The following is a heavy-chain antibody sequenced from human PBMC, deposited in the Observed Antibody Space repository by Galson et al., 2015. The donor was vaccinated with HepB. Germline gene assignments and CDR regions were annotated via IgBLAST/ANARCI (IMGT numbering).Heavy chain of an antibody. CDR1: GSSVSASY. Sequence: ETLSLTCNVSGSSVSASYWSWIRQPPGKGLEWIGYIYSTVNIKYNPSLRSRVTISLDTSRNQLSLKLDSVTAADTAVYYCARNGEQWLVPFDSWGQGTLVTVSS. J-gene: IGHJ4*02. V-gene: IGHV4-59*02. CDR3: ARNGEQWLVPFDS. CDR2: IYSTVNI. D-gene: IGHD6-19*01.